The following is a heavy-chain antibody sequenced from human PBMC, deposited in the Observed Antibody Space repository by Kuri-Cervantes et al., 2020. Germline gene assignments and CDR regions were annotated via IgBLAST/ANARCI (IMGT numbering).Heavy chain of an antibody. D-gene: IGHD3-22*01. J-gene: IGHJ6*02. Sequence: ASVKVSCKASGYTFTSYAMNWVRQAPGQGLEWMGWISAYNGNTNYAQKLQGRVTMTTDTSTSTAYMELRSLRSDDTAVYYCARGYYDSSGYYYPYYYYGMDAWGQGTTVTVSS. CDR3: ARGYYDSSGYYYPYYYYGMDA. CDR2: ISAYNGNT. V-gene: IGHV1-18*01. CDR1: GYTFTSYA.